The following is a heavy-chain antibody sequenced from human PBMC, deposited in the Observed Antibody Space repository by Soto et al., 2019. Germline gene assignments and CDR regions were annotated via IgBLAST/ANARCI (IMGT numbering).Heavy chain of an antibody. CDR3: ARDGGLVEGVVVISLDY. J-gene: IGHJ4*02. Sequence: QVQLVQSGAEVKKPGSSVKVSCKASGGTFSSYTISWVRQAPGQGLEWMGRIIPILGIANYAQKFQGRVTITADKSTRAAYMELSSLRSEDTAVYYCARDGGLVEGVVVISLDYWGQGTLVTVSS. CDR2: IIPILGIA. CDR1: GGTFSSYT. D-gene: IGHD3-22*01. V-gene: IGHV1-69*08.